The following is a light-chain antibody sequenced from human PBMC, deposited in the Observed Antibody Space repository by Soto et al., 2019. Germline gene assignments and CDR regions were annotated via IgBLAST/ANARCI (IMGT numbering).Light chain of an antibody. Sequence: DIQLTQSPSFLSASVGDRVTITCRASQGISSYLAWYQQKPGKAPKLLIYAASTLKSGVPSRFSGSGSGTEFTLTISSLQPEDFATYYCQQLNSYPFTFGQGTRLEIK. J-gene: IGKJ5*01. CDR2: AAS. V-gene: IGKV1-9*01. CDR3: QQLNSYPFT. CDR1: QGISSY.